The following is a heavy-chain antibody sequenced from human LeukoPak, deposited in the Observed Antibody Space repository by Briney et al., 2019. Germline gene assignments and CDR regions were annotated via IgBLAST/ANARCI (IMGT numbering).Heavy chain of an antibody. V-gene: IGHV4-59*01. CDR3: ARGPTRYYFDY. Sequence: SETLSLTCTVSGGSTTNYYWSWLRQPPGKGLEWIGYIYFSGNTNCNPSLKSRVTISVDTSNNQFSLNLSSVTAADTAVYYCARGPTRYYFDYWGQGTLVTVSS. CDR1: GGSTTNYY. CDR2: IYFSGNT. J-gene: IGHJ4*02.